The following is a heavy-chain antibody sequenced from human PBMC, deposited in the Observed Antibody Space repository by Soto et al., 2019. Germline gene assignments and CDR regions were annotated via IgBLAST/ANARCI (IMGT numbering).Heavy chain of an antibody. Sequence: NPSETMSLTCGVSGGTVASSHWWSWVRQSPGRGLEWIGNVYHTGDTNFNPSLQSRVTSSVDKSNNQFSLRLTSVTAADTAVYFCAREIVTAGGNNYFDPWGPGTLVTVSS. D-gene: IGHD2-21*02. CDR2: VYHTGDT. CDR3: AREIVTAGGNNYFDP. CDR1: GGTVASSHW. V-gene: IGHV4-4*02. J-gene: IGHJ5*02.